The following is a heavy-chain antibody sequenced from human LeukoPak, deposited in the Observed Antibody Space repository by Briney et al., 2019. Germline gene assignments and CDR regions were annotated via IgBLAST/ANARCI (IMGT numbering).Heavy chain of an antibody. CDR2: MNPNSGNT. J-gene: IGHJ3*02. V-gene: IGHV1-8*01. CDR1: GYTFTSYD. CDR3: ARGAAGSGDAFDI. D-gene: IGHD6-19*01. Sequence: ASVKVSCKASGYTFTSYDINWVRQATGQARGWMGWMNPNSGNTGYAQKFQGRVTMTRNTSISTAYMELSSLRSEDAAVYYCARGAAGSGDAFDIWGQGTMVTVSS.